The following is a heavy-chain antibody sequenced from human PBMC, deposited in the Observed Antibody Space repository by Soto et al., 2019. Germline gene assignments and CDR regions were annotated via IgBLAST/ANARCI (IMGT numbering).Heavy chain of an antibody. Sequence: QVQLQQWGAGLLKPSETLSLTCAVYGGSFSGYYWSWIRQPPGKGLEWMGEINHSGSTNYNPSLKSRVTISVDTSKNQFSLKLSSVTAADTAVYYCARAGGYYYDSRKRWNRFDPWVQGTLVTVSS. V-gene: IGHV4-34*01. CDR3: ARAGGYYYDSRKRWNRFDP. CDR2: INHSGST. D-gene: IGHD3-22*01. CDR1: GGSFSGYY. J-gene: IGHJ5*02.